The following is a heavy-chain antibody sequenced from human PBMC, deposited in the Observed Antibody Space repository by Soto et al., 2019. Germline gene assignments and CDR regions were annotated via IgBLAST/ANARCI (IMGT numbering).Heavy chain of an antibody. V-gene: IGHV3-23*01. Sequence: GGSLRLSCAASGFAFSSYAMSWVRQAPGKGLEWVSSISGSTSGTYYADAVKGRFTISRDNSNNTLYLQMNSLSAEDTAVYYCEKDRGFIDHFDYWGQGALVTVSS. J-gene: IGHJ4*02. D-gene: IGHD3-16*02. CDR2: ISGSTSGT. CDR1: GFAFSSYA. CDR3: EKDRGFIDHFDY.